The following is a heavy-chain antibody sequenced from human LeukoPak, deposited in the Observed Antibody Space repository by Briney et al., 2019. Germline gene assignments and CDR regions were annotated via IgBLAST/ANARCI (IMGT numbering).Heavy chain of an antibody. CDR2: IKQDGSEK. V-gene: IGHV3-7*01. CDR1: GFTFSSYW. J-gene: IGHJ3*02. D-gene: IGHD3-9*01. CDR3: ARELRTPYDILGRGNAFGI. Sequence: GGSLRLSCAASGFTFSSYWMSWVRQAPGKGLEWVANIKQDGSEKYYVDSVKGRFTISRDNAKNSLYLQMNSLRAEDTAVYYCARELRTPYDILGRGNAFGIWGQGTMVTVSS.